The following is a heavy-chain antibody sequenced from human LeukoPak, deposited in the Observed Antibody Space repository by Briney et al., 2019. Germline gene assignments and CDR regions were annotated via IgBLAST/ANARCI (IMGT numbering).Heavy chain of an antibody. Sequence: ASVKVSCKASGYTFTSYDINWVRQATGQGLEWMGWMNPNSGNTGYAQKFQGRVTMTSITSISTAYMALSSLRSEDTAVYYCTLNDYGTEGYYFDYWGQGTLVTVSS. CDR2: MNPNSGNT. J-gene: IGHJ4*02. CDR1: GYTFTSYD. V-gene: IGHV1-8*01. CDR3: TLNDYGTEGYYFDY. D-gene: IGHD4-17*01.